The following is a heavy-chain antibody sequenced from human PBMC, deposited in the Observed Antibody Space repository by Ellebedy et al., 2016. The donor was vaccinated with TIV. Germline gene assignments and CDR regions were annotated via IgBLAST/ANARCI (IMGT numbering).Heavy chain of an antibody. J-gene: IGHJ3*02. CDR2: IYPGDSDT. Sequence: GGSLRLSXKGSGYSFTSYWIGWVRQIPGKGLEWMGIIYPGDSDTRYSPSFQGQVTISADKSISTAYLQWSSLKASDTAMYYCARAPQYQLRAFDIWGQGTMVTVSS. CDR1: GYSFTSYW. CDR3: ARAPQYQLRAFDI. V-gene: IGHV5-51*01. D-gene: IGHD2-2*01.